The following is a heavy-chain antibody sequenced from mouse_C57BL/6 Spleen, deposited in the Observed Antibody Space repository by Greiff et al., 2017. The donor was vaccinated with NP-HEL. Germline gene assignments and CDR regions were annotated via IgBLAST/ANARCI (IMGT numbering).Heavy chain of an antibody. Sequence: VQLQQSGAELVRPGASVTLSCKASGYTFTDYEMHWVKQTPVHGLEWIGAIDPETGGTAYNQKFKGKAVLTADKSSSTAYMELRSLTSEDSAVYYCTRGLLRPYFDYWGQGTTLTVSS. V-gene: IGHV1-15*01. J-gene: IGHJ2*01. CDR1: GYTFTDYE. CDR2: IDPETGGT. CDR3: TRGLLRPYFDY. D-gene: IGHD1-2*01.